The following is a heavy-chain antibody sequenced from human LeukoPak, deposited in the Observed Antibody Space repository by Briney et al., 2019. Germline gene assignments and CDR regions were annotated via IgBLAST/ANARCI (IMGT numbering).Heavy chain of an antibody. D-gene: IGHD3-10*01. CDR3: ARLHLWPENWFDS. Sequence: PSATLFLSCGVSCGFITYNFSGLIRQIPREGVEVIGEVNHRGTINYNPSLKSRVAISVDTSKNQFSLKLSSVTAADTAVYYCARLHLWPENWFDSWGPGTLVTVTS. V-gene: IGHV4-34*01. J-gene: IGHJ5*01. CDR2: VNHRGTI. CDR1: CGFITYNF.